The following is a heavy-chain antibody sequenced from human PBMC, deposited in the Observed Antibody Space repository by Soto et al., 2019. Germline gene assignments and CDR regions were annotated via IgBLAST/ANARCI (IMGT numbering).Heavy chain of an antibody. Sequence: ASETLSLTCAVSGGSIRSNNRWSWVRQPPGKGLEWIGFISYSGSAYYNPSLKSRVTISVDTSKNQFSLNLSFVTAADTAVYYCATMGTPATGLYYFDYWGQGTLVTVSS. CDR1: GGSIRSNNR. J-gene: IGHJ4*02. CDR2: ISYSGSA. V-gene: IGHV4-30-4*01. CDR3: ATMGTPATGLYYFDY. D-gene: IGHD2-15*01.